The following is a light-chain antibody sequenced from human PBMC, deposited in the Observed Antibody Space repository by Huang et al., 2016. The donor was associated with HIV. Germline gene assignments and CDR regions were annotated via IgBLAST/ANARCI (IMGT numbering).Light chain of an antibody. V-gene: IGKV3-15*01. CDR1: RSVSTN. CDR2: GSS. Sequence: EIVMTQSPATLSVSPGQRVTLSCRANRSVSTNLAWYQQRHGQAPMLLIYGSSTRAPGIPARFSGSGSGTDCSLTISSLQSEDFALYYCHQYNNWLLSFGGGTRV. CDR3: HQYNNWLLS. J-gene: IGKJ4*01.